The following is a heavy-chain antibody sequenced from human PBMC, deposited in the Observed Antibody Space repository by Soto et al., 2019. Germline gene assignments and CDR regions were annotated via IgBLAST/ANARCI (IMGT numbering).Heavy chain of an antibody. Sequence: QLQLQESGSGLVKPSQTLSLTCAVSGGSISSGGYSWSWIRQPPGKGLEWIGYIYHSGSTYYNPSLKSRVTISVDRYKNQFSLKLSSVTAADTAVYYCARQTRLPLDAFDIWGQGTMVTVSS. CDR1: GGSISSGGYS. J-gene: IGHJ3*02. CDR3: ARQTRLPLDAFDI. D-gene: IGHD3-16*01. CDR2: IYHSGST. V-gene: IGHV4-30-2*01.